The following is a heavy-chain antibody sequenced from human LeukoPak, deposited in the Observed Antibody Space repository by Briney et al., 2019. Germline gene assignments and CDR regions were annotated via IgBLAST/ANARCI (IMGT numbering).Heavy chain of an antibody. CDR1: GFTFSSYW. V-gene: IGHV3-7*01. CDR2: IKQDGSEK. CDR3: ARDRRYYDFWSGYYFDY. D-gene: IGHD3-3*01. Sequence: GGSLRLSCAASGFTFSSYWMSWVRQAPGKGLEWVANIKQDGSEKYYVDSVKGRFTISRDNVKNSLYLQMNSLRAEDTAVYYCARDRRYYDFWSGYYFDYWGQGTLVTVSS. J-gene: IGHJ4*02.